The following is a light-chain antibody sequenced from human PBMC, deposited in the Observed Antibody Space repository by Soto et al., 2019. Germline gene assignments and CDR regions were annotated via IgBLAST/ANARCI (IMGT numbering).Light chain of an antibody. V-gene: IGKV3-20*01. J-gene: IGKJ1*01. CDR3: KQFSSTPWT. CDR1: QSVSSTY. Sequence: EIVLTQSPGTLSLSPGERATLSCRASQSVSSTYLAWYQQKPGRAPRLLIYDASSRATGIPDRFSGSGYGTYFTLTISRLEHEDCSVYYCKQFSSTPWTFGQGTEVEIK. CDR2: DAS.